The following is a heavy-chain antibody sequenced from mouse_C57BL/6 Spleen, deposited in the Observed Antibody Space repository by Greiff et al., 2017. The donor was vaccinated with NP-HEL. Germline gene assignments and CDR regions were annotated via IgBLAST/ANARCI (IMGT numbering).Heavy chain of an antibody. CDR1: GYTFTSYW. V-gene: IGHV1-64*01. Sequence: VQLQQPGAELVKPGASVKLSCKASGYTFTSYWMHWVKQRPGQGLEWIGMIHPNSGSTNYNEKFKSKATLTVDKSSSTAYMQLSSLTSEDSAVYYCARRYDGLFDYWGQGTTLTVSS. J-gene: IGHJ2*01. CDR3: ARRYDGLFDY. CDR2: IHPNSGST. D-gene: IGHD2-3*01.